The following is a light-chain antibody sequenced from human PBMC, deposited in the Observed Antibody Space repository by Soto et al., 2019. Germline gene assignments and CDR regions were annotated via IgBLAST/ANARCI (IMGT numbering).Light chain of an antibody. CDR2: STN. Sequence: QAVVTQEPSFSVSPGGTVTLTCGLTSDSVSTSYYPSWYQQTPGQAPRTLIYSTNTRSTGVPDRFSGSILGNTAALTITGAQADDECDYYCVLYMGSGISVFGGGTKVTVL. V-gene: IGLV8-61*01. CDR1: SDSVSTSYY. J-gene: IGLJ2*01. CDR3: VLYMGSGISV.